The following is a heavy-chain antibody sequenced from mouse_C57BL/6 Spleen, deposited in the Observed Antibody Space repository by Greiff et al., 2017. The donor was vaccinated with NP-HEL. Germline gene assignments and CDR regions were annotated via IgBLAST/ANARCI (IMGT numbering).Heavy chain of an antibody. CDR2: ISYSGST. V-gene: IGHV3-1*01. Sequence: EVQLQESGPGMVKPSQSLSLTCTVTGYSITSGYDWHWIRHFPGNKLEWMGYISYSGSTNYNPSLKSRISITHDTSKNHFFLKLNSVTTEDTATYYCAREGALYYGSSYGYFDVWGTGTTVTVSS. D-gene: IGHD1-1*01. CDR1: GYSITSGYD. CDR3: AREGALYYGSSYGYFDV. J-gene: IGHJ1*03.